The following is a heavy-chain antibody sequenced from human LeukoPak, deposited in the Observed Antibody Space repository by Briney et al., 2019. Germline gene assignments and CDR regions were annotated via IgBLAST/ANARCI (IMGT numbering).Heavy chain of an antibody. CDR1: GFTFSTYV. CDR2: ITGSGGST. Sequence: PGGSLRLSCAASGFTFSTYVVNWVRQAPGKGLEWVSTITGSGGSTYYADSVKGRFTISRDNSKNTLYLQMSSLRVEDTAVYYCARDRGYSFGHPFDYWGQGTLVTVSS. D-gene: IGHD5-18*01. J-gene: IGHJ4*02. CDR3: ARDRGYSFGHPFDY. V-gene: IGHV3-23*01.